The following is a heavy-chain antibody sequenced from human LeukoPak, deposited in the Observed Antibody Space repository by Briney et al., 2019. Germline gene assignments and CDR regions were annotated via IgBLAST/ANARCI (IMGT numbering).Heavy chain of an antibody. J-gene: IGHJ3*02. V-gene: IGHV3-48*01. CDR1: GFTFSSYS. Sequence: PGGSLRLSCAASGFTFSSYSMNWVRQAPGKGLEWVSYISSSSSTIYYADSVKGRFTISRDNAKNSLYLQMNSLRAEDTAVYYCASGGFGEGKLYAFDIWGQGTMVTVSS. CDR2: ISSSSSTI. D-gene: IGHD3-10*01. CDR3: ASGGFGEGKLYAFDI.